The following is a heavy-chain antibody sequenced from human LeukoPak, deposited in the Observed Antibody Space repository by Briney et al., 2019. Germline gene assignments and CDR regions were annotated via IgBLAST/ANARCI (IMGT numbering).Heavy chain of an antibody. V-gene: IGHV1-46*01. CDR2: INPSGGST. CDR3: ARDSSVRGVTLNWFDP. Sequence: ASVKVSCKASGYTFTSYYMHWVRQAPGQGLEWMGIINPSGGSTSYAQKLQGRVTMTRDTSTSTVYMELSSLRSEDTAVYYCARDSSVRGVTLNWFDPWGQGTLVTVSS. D-gene: IGHD3-10*01. J-gene: IGHJ5*02. CDR1: GYTFTSYY.